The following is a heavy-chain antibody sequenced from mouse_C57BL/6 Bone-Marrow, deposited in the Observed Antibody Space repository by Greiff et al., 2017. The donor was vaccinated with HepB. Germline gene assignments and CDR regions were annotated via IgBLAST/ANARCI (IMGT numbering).Heavy chain of an antibody. V-gene: IGHV1-54*01. CDR3: TREGGNYFFDY. D-gene: IGHD2-1*01. CDR2: INPGSGGT. CDR1: GYAFTNYL. Sequence: VQLQQSGAELVRPGTSVKVSCKASGYAFTNYLIEWVKQRPGQGLEWIGVINPGSGGTNYNEKFKGKSTLTADKSTSTSYMQLSSLTSEDSAVYFFTREGGNYFFDYWGQGTTLTVSS. J-gene: IGHJ2*01.